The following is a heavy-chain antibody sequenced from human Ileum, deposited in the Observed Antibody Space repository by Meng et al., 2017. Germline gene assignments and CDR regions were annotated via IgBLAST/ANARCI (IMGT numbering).Heavy chain of an antibody. J-gene: IGHJ4*02. CDR2: INHSGST. Sequence: QGRLQQWGAGLWSPSETLSLTCAVDGGSFSGYYWSWIRQPPGKGLEWIGEINHSGSTNYNPSLKSRVTISVDTSKNQFSLKLSSVTAADTAVYYCARGGGRYGPDFDYWGQGTLVTVSS. D-gene: IGHD3-16*01. V-gene: IGHV4-34*01. CDR1: GGSFSGYY. CDR3: ARGGGRYGPDFDY.